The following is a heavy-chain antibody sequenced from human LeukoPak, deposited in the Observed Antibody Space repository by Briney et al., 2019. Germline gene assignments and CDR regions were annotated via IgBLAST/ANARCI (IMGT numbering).Heavy chain of an antibody. CDR2: INAGNGNT. J-gene: IGHJ5*02. Sequence: ASVKVSCKASGYTFTSYAMHWVRQAPGQRLEWMGWINAGNGNTKYSQKFQGRVTITRDTSASTAYMELSSLRSEDTAVHYCARDSSGYYPNWFDPWGQGTLVTVSS. V-gene: IGHV1-3*01. D-gene: IGHD3-22*01. CDR1: GYTFTSYA. CDR3: ARDSSGYYPNWFDP.